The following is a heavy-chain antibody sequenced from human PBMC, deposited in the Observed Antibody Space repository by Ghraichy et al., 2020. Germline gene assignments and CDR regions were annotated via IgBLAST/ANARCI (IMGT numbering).Heavy chain of an antibody. CDR1: GFTFSSYS. CDR2: ISSSSSTI. D-gene: IGHD3-3*01. V-gene: IGHV3-48*02. Sequence: GGSLRLSCAASGFTFSSYSMNWVRQAPGKGLEWVSYISSSSSTIYYADSVKGRFTISRDNAKNSLYLQMNSLRDEDTAVYYCARGYYDFWSGYLAHGMDVWGQGTTVTVSS. CDR3: ARGYYDFWSGYLAHGMDV. J-gene: IGHJ6*02.